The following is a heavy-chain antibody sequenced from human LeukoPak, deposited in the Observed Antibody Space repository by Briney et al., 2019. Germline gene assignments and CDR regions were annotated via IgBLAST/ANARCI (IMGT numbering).Heavy chain of an antibody. CDR1: GYTFTNYY. CDR3: AGEQTEGYGKARFDY. V-gene: IGHV1-46*01. D-gene: IGHD5-18*01. Sequence: ASVKVSCKASGYTFTNYYIHWERQARGQGLEWMGIINPSGGRTTYSQKFQDRVTITSDTSANAVYMELSSLRSEDAAMYFCAGEQTEGYGKARFDYWGQGTLVSVSS. J-gene: IGHJ4*02. CDR2: INPSGGRT.